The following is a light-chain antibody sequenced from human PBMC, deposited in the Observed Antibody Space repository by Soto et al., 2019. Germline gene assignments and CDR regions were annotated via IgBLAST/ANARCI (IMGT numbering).Light chain of an antibody. Sequence: DIQMTQSPSSLSASVGARVTSSCQARQDIGDSLNWYQQKEGRTPKLLIYDSLHLEPGVPSRFSGSRSGTRFSLTISSMQPEDVATYFCQQYGSLPITFGQGTQL. CDR1: QDIGDS. J-gene: IGKJ5*01. CDR3: QQYGSLPIT. CDR2: DSL. V-gene: IGKV1-33*01.